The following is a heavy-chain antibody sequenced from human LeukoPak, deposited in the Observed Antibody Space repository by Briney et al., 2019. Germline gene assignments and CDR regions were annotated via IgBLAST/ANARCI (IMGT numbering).Heavy chain of an antibody. Sequence: SATLSLTCTVSGGSISSSSYYWGWIRQPPGKGLEWIGSIYYSGSTYYNPSLKSRVTISVDTSKNQFSLKLSSVTAADTAVYYCARIYRAVAGIDYWGQGTLVTVSS. J-gene: IGHJ4*02. CDR1: GGSISSSSYY. CDR3: ARIYRAVAGIDY. CDR2: IYYSGST. V-gene: IGHV4-39*01. D-gene: IGHD6-19*01.